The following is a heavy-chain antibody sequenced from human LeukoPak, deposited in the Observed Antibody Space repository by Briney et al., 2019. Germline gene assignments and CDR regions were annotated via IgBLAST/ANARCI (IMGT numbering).Heavy chain of an antibody. D-gene: IGHD2-15*01. CDR1: GGTFSSYA. CDR3: ARSGWECSGGCCYLDY. V-gene: IGHV1-69*04. J-gene: IGHJ4*02. Sequence: SVKVSCKASGGTFSSYAISCVRQAPGQGLEWMGRIIPIFGIANYAQKFQGRVTITADKSTSTAYMELSSLRSEDTAVYYCARSGWECSGGCCYLDYWGQGTLVTVSS. CDR2: IIPIFGIA.